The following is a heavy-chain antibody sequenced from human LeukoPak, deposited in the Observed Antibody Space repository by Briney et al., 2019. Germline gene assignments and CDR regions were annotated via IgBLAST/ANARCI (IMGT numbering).Heavy chain of an antibody. CDR3: ARGPFGGDYVAFDI. J-gene: IGHJ3*02. D-gene: IGHD4-17*01. Sequence: PSETLFLTCTVSGGSIGSYYWSWIRQPPGKGLEWIGYIYYSGSTNYNPSLKSRVTISVDTSKNQFSLKLSSVTAADTAVYYCARGPFGGDYVAFDIWGQGTMVTVSS. CDR1: GGSIGSYY. CDR2: IYYSGST. V-gene: IGHV4-59*01.